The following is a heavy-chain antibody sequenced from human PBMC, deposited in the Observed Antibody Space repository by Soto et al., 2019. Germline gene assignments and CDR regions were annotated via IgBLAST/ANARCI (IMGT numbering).Heavy chain of an antibody. J-gene: IGHJ6*02. CDR1: GGSINSGGYY. Sequence: SETLSLTCTVSGGSINSGGYYWNWIRQHPGKGLEWLGYLYYRGNTYYNPSLKSRITISGDTSKNQFSLKLSSVTAADTAVYYCARDATTRTSTYYYAMDVWGQGTTVTSP. D-gene: IGHD1-26*01. CDR2: LYYRGNT. V-gene: IGHV4-31*03. CDR3: ARDATTRTSTYYYAMDV.